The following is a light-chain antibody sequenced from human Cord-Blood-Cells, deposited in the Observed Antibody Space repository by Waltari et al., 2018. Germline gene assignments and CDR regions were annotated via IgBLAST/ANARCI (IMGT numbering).Light chain of an antibody. CDR1: QRVSSSY. CDR2: GAS. V-gene: IGKV3-20*01. J-gene: IGKJ1*01. CDR3: QLYGSSPWT. Sequence: DIVLTPSLGTLPLSPGAIANLSCRASQRVSSSYLAGYQPKPGQAPSLLIYGASSRATGIPDRFSGSGAGTDFTLTISRLEPEDVAVYYCQLYGSSPWTFGQGTKVEIK.